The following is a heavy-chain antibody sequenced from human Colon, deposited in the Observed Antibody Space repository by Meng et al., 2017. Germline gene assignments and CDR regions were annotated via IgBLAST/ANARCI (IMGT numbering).Heavy chain of an antibody. CDR3: ATGLRHGDWFDP. Sequence: QVTTQQGCAGLVKPSEASAPTCAVSGGSFSGFYWSWIRQPPGKGLEWIGEIDHFGISNYNSSLKGRLTMSVDTSKKQISLTLTSVTAADTAVYYCATGLRHGDWFDPWGPGTLVTVSS. V-gene: IGHV4-34*02. CDR2: IDHFGIS. D-gene: IGHD4-17*01. J-gene: IGHJ5*02. CDR1: GGSFSGFY.